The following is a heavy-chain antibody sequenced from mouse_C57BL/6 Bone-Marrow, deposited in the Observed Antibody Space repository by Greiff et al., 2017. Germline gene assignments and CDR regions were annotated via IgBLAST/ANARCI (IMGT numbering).Heavy chain of an antibody. CDR1: GYAFSSYW. CDR2: IYPGDGDT. J-gene: IGHJ4*01. Sequence: VQVVESGAELVKPGASVKISCKASGYAFSSYWMNWVKQRPGKGLEWIGQIYPGDGDTNYNGKFKGKATLTADKSSSTAYMQLSSLTSEDSAVYFCAREVYYGSTYYAMDYWGQGTSVTVSS. CDR3: AREVYYGSTYYAMDY. V-gene: IGHV1-80*01. D-gene: IGHD1-1*01.